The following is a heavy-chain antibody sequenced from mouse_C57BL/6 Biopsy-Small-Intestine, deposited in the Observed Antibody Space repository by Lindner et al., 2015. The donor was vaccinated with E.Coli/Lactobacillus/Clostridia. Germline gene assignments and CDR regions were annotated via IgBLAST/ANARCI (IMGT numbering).Heavy chain of an antibody. CDR3: ARRDSSYAMDY. J-gene: IGHJ4*01. V-gene: IGHV1-20*01. CDR2: INPYNGDT. D-gene: IGHD1-1*01. CDR1: GYSFTGYF. Sequence: VQLQESGPELVKPGDSVKISCKASGYSFTGYFMNWVMQSHGKSLEWIGRINPYNGDTFYNQKFKGKATSTVDKSSSTAHMELRSLTSEDSAVYYCARRDSSYAMDYWGQGTSVTVSS.